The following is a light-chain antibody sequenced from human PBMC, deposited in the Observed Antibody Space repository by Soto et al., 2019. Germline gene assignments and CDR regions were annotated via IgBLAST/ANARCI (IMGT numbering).Light chain of an antibody. J-gene: IGKJ1*01. Sequence: EIVLTQSPGTLSLSPGERATLSCRASQSVSSNLAWYQQKPCQAPRLLIYDASNRATGIPARFSGSGSGTDFTLTISSLEPEDFAVYYCQQRSNWPPWTFGQGTKVDIK. CDR2: DAS. V-gene: IGKV3-11*01. CDR3: QQRSNWPPWT. CDR1: QSVSSN.